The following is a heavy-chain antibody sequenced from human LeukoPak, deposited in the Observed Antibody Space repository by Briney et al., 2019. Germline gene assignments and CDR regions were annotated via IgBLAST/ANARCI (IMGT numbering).Heavy chain of an antibody. D-gene: IGHD2-2*01. J-gene: IGHJ5*02. CDR1: GGTFSSYA. CDR3: ARGGYCSSTSCLPDWLDP. Sequence: SVKVSCKASGGTFSSYAISWVRQAPGQGLEWMGGIIPIFGTANYAQKFQGRVTITADESTSTAYMELSSLRSEDTAVYYCARGGYCSSTSCLPDWLDPWGQGTLVTVSS. CDR2: IIPIFGTA. V-gene: IGHV1-69*13.